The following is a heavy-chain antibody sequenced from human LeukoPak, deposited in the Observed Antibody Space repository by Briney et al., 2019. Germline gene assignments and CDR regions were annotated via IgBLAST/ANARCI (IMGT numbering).Heavy chain of an antibody. CDR3: ARASHLGATYFDY. CDR2: ISYDGGNK. J-gene: IGHJ4*02. D-gene: IGHD1-26*01. Sequence: GRSLRLSCAASGFTFSSYAMHWVRQAPGKGLEWVAVISYDGGNKYYADSVKGRFTISRDNSKNTLYLQMNSLRAEDTAVYYCARASHLGATYFDYWGQGTLVTVSS. V-gene: IGHV3-30-3*01. CDR1: GFTFSSYA.